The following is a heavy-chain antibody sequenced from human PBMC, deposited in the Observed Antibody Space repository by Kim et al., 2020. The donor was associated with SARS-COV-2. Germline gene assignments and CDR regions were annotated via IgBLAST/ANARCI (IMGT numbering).Heavy chain of an antibody. J-gene: IGHJ5*02. V-gene: IGHV5-51*01. CDR3: ARRVKWWLRSTTFDP. Sequence: GESLKISCKGSGYSFTSYWIGWVRQMPGKGLEWMGIIYPGDSDTRYSPSFQGQVTISADKSISTAYLQWSSLKASDTAMYYCARRVKWWLRSTTFDPWGQGTLVTVSS. D-gene: IGHD5-12*01. CDR1: GYSFTSYW. CDR2: IYPGDSDT.